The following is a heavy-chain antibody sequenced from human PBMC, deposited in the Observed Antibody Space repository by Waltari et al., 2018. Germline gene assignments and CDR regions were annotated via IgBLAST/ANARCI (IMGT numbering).Heavy chain of an antibody. V-gene: IGHV4-34*01. CDR2: VNHSENT. Sequence: QVQLEEWGARLFKPSETLSLTCVVSGGSCRYFYWGWIRQPPGKGLEWIGEVNHSENTNYNPSLKSRVTISLDTSKKQFSLKMRSVTAADTAVYFCARAFDSYYFYYLDVWGEGTTVIVSS. CDR1: GGSCRYFY. J-gene: IGHJ6*03. CDR3: ARAFDSYYFYYLDV.